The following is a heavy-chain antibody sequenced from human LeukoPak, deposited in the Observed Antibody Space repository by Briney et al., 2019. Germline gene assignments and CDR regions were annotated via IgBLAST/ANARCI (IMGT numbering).Heavy chain of an antibody. V-gene: IGHV1-69*06. D-gene: IGHD3-22*01. CDR3: ARSGDSSGYSTY. Sequence: SVKVSCKASGGTFSSYAISWVRQAPGQGLEWMGGIITIFGTANYAQKFQGRVTITADKSTSTAYMELSSLRSEDTAVYYCARSGDSSGYSTYWGQGTLVTVSS. CDR1: GGTFSSYA. J-gene: IGHJ4*02. CDR2: IITIFGTA.